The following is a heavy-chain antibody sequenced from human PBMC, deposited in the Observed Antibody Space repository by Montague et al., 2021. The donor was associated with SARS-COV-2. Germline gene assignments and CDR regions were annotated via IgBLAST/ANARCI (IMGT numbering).Heavy chain of an antibody. CDR2: INHRGST. Sequence: ETQSLTCAVYDGSFSDYSWTWIRQPPGKGLEWIGEINHRGSTNYNPSLKSRVTISVDTSKNQFSLKMTSVTAADTAVYYCARGRQHINMVVVVVTGGEYYFDFWGQGTLVAVSS. D-gene: IGHD3-22*01. V-gene: IGHV4-34*01. J-gene: IGHJ4*02. CDR3: ARGRQHINMVVVVVTGGEYYFDF. CDR1: DGSFSDYS.